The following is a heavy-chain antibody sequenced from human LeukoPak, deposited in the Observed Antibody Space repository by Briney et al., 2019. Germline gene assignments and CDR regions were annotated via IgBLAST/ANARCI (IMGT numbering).Heavy chain of an antibody. D-gene: IGHD6-6*01. CDR2: IRYDGSNK. J-gene: IGHJ4*02. V-gene: IGHV3-30*02. CDR3: AKDREFGSSSGFDY. Sequence: PGGSLRLSCAASGFTFSSYGMHWVRQAPGKGLEWVAFIRYDGSNKYYADSVKGRFTISRDNSKNTLYLQMNSLRAEDTAVYYCAKDREFGSSSGFDYWGQGTLVTVSS. CDR1: GFTFSSYG.